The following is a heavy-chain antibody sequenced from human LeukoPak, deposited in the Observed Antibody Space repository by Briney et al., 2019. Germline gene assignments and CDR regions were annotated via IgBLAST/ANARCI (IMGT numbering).Heavy chain of an antibody. CDR3: ARAPPGGIFGVALDY. D-gene: IGHD3-3*01. J-gene: IGHJ4*02. CDR1: GFPLSSYS. Sequence: PGGSLRLSCAASGFPLSSYSINWVRQAPGKGLEWVSYINIDSITVNYADSVKGRFTISRDNAKNSLYLQMNSLRAEDTAVYYCARAPPGGIFGVALDYWGQGTLVTVSS. V-gene: IGHV3-48*01. CDR2: INIDSITV.